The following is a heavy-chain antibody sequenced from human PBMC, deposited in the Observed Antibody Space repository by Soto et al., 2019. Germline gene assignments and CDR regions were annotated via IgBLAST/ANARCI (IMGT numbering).Heavy chain of an antibody. CDR3: ARAGGSGSYTFDY. D-gene: IGHD3-10*01. Sequence: EVQLVESGGGLVQPGGSLRLSCAASGFTFSDHYMDWVRQAPGKGLEWIARTRNKANSYTTEYAASVEGRFIISRDGSDNSLYLQMDSLKTEDTAVYYCARAGGSGSYTFDYWGQGTLVSVSS. V-gene: IGHV3-72*01. CDR2: TRNKANSYTT. CDR1: GFTFSDHY. J-gene: IGHJ4*02.